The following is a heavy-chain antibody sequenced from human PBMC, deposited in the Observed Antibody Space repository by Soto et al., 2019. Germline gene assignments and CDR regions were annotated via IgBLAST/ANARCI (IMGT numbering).Heavy chain of an antibody. CDR1: GYTFTSDA. D-gene: IGHD2-21*02. Sequence: QVQLVQSGAEEKKPGASVKVSCKASGYTFTSDAMHWVRQAPGQRLEWMGWINAGNGNTKYSQKFQGRVTITRDTSASTAYIELSSLRSEDTAVYYCARSIVVVTALDYWGQGTLVTVSS. CDR3: ARSIVVVTALDY. V-gene: IGHV1-3*05. CDR2: INAGNGNT. J-gene: IGHJ4*02.